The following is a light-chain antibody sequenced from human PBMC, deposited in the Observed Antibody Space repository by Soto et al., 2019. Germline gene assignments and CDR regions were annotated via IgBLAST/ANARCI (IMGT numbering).Light chain of an antibody. CDR3: QQYGSSPPYT. V-gene: IGKV3-20*01. J-gene: IGKJ2*01. Sequence: EVVLTQSPGTLSLSPGERATLSCRASQSVSNNYFAWYQQKPGQAPRLLIFGSSDRATGIPDRFSGSGSGTAFTLTISRPEPEDFAVYYCQQYGSSPPYTFGQGTKLEIK. CDR1: QSVSNNY. CDR2: GSS.